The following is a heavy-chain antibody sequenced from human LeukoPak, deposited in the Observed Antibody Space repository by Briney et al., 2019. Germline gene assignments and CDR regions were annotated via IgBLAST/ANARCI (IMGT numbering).Heavy chain of an antibody. CDR3: ARVGSGVNLYYFDY. V-gene: IGHV4-39*07. J-gene: IGHJ4*02. CDR1: GDSISGSNYF. D-gene: IGHD4-23*01. CDR2: FYPSGST. Sequence: AETLSLTCTVSGDSISGSNYFWGWIRQPPGKGLEWIGNFYPSGSTYYNPSLKSRVTIAEDTSKNQFSLRLSSVTAADTAVYYCARVGSGVNLYYFDYWGQGTLVTVSS.